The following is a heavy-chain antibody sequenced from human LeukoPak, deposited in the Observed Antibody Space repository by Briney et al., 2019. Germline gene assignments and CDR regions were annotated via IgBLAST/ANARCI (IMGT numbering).Heavy chain of an antibody. J-gene: IGHJ5*02. D-gene: IGHD3-10*01. CDR1: GFAFSTYG. CDR2: ISSSSSYI. CDR3: ARGVWFGESPNWFDP. V-gene: IGHV3-21*01. Sequence: GGSLRLSCAASGFAFSTYGMSWVRQAPGKGLEWVSSISSSSSYIYYADSVKGRFTISRDNSKNTLYLQMNSLRAEDTAVYYCARGVWFGESPNWFDPWGQGTLVTVSS.